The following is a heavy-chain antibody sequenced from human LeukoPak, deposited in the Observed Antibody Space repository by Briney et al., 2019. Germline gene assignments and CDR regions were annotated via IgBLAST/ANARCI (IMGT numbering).Heavy chain of an antibody. CDR3: AKGGGGRLIYYYYMHV. CDR1: GFTFDDYA. V-gene: IGHV3-9*03. D-gene: IGHD3-16*01. J-gene: IGHJ6*03. CDR2: ITWNSDNI. Sequence: GRSLRLSWAASGFTFDDYAMHWVRQAPGKGREWVSGITWNSDNIAYAGSVKGRFTISRDNAKNSLYLQMNSLRAEDMALYYCAKGGGGRLIYYYYMHVWGKGTTVTVSS.